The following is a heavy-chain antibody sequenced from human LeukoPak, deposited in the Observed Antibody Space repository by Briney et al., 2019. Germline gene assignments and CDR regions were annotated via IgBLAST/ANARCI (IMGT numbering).Heavy chain of an antibody. V-gene: IGHV4-4*02. D-gene: IGHD2-8*01. Sequence: PSETLSLTCGVSGGSISNTNWWSWVRQPPGQGLEWIGEISLTGLTHYNPSLESRVTVSLGKSKNHLSLNLTSVTAADTAVYYCSRENGAFSPFGYWGQGTLVTVLS. J-gene: IGHJ4*02. CDR1: GGSISNTNW. CDR2: ISLTGLT. CDR3: SRENGAFSPFGY.